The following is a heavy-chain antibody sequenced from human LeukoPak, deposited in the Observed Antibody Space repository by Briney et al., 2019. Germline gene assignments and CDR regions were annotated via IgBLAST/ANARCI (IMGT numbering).Heavy chain of an antibody. J-gene: IGHJ5*02. CDR3: ARTAVGGGELRDDWFDP. V-gene: IGHV1-2*02. Sequence: ASVKVSCKASGYTFTGYYMHWVRQAPGQGLEWMGWINPNSGGTNYAQKFQGRVTMTRDTSISTAYMELSRLRSEDTAVYYCARTAVGGGELRDDWFDPWGQGTLVTVSS. CDR2: INPNSGGT. D-gene: IGHD1-26*01. CDR1: GYTFTGYY.